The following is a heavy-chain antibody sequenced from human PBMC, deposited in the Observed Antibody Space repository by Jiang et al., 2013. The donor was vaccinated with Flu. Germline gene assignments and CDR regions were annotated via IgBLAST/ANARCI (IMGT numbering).Heavy chain of an antibody. Sequence: SGAEVKKPGASVKVSCKASGYTFTSYYMHWVRQAPGQGLEXMGIINPSGGSTSYAQKFQGRVTMTRDTSTSTVYMELSSLRSEDTAVYYCAGGYCSGGSCRRSFPDYWGQGTLVTVSS. D-gene: IGHD2-15*01. CDR3: AGGYCSGGSCRRSFPDY. V-gene: IGHV1-46*01. CDR2: INPSGGST. CDR1: GYTFTSYY. J-gene: IGHJ4*02.